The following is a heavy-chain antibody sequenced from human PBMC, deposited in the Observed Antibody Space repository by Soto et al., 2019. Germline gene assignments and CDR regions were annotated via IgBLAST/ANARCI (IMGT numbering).Heavy chain of an antibody. Sequence: ASVKVSCKVSGYTLTELSMHWVRQAPGKGLEWMGGFDPEDGETIYAQKFQGRVTMTEDTSTDTAYMELSSLRSEDTAVYYCATIGSDSGYDYFDYWGQGTLFTVSS. D-gene: IGHD5-12*01. CDR2: FDPEDGET. V-gene: IGHV1-24*01. J-gene: IGHJ4*02. CDR1: GYTLTELS. CDR3: ATIGSDSGYDYFDY.